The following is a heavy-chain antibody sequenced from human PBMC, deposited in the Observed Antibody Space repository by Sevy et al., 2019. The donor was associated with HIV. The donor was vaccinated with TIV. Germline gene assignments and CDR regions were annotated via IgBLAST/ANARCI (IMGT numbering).Heavy chain of an antibody. V-gene: IGHV3-21*01. CDR2: ISSSSRYI. J-gene: IGHJ6*02. CDR3: ARVVAYCSGGSCFPGYYYGMDV. D-gene: IGHD2-15*01. Sequence: GRSLRLSCAASGFTFSNYNMNWVRQAPGKGLEWVSSISSSSRYIYYADSMKGRFTISRDNAKNSLYLQMNSLRAEDTAVYYCARVVAYCSGGSCFPGYYYGMDVWGQGTTVTVSS. CDR1: GFTFSNYN.